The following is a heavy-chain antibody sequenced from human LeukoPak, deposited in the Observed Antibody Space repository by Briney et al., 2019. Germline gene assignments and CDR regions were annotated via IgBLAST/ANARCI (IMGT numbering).Heavy chain of an antibody. Sequence: SESLSLTCAASGVTFSTYCRSWIRQPPGKGLEWVGYIYYSGSNNYYPFIKIRVTISVDTSKNQFSLKLSSVSAADTAVYYCARVGSSGWYGDVLYYFDYWGQGTLVTVSS. V-gene: IGHV4-59*01. CDR2: IYYSGSN. J-gene: IGHJ4*02. CDR1: GVTFSTYC. CDR3: ARVGSSGWYGDVLYYFDY. D-gene: IGHD6-19*01.